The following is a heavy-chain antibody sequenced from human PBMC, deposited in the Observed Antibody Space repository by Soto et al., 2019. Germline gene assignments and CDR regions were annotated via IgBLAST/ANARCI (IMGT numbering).Heavy chain of an antibody. CDR1: GITFSDYY. CDR2: ISGNGNTI. CDR3: AASAVVAAHL. Sequence: SGGSLRLSCAASGITFSDYYMGWIRQAPGKGLDWLSYISGNGNTIYYADSVKGRFTVSRDNAKNLLYLQMNSLRAEDTAVYYCAASAVVAAHLGGQGALVTVSS. D-gene: IGHD2-15*01. J-gene: IGHJ4*02. V-gene: IGHV3-11*01.